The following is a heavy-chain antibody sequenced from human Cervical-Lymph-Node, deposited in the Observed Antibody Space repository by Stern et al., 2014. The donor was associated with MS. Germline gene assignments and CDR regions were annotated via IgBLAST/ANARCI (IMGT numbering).Heavy chain of an antibody. CDR2: IDWDDDK. D-gene: IGHD6-13*01. CDR3: ARVTAAGIFYYFGRDV. Sequence: QVPLKESGPALVRPTQTLTLTCTFSGFSLTATSMCVSWIRQPPGKALEWLALIDWDDDKYYNPYLETRLTISKDTSKNQVVLTMTNMDPVDTATYYCARVTAAGIFYYFGRDVWGQGTTVTVSS. CDR1: GFSLTATSMC. J-gene: IGHJ6*02. V-gene: IGHV2-70*01.